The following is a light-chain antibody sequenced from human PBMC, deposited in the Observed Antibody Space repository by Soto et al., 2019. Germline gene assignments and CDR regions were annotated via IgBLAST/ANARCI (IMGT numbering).Light chain of an antibody. J-gene: IGLJ1*01. CDR1: SSDVGGYNY. Sequence: QSALTQPASVSGSPGQSITISCTGTSSDVGGYNYVSWYQHHPGKAPKLMIYEVTNRPSGVSKRFSGSKSGNTASLTISGLQAEDEADYLCSSYTSRNTYVFGTGTKLTVL. CDR2: EVT. CDR3: SSYTSRNTYV. V-gene: IGLV2-14*01.